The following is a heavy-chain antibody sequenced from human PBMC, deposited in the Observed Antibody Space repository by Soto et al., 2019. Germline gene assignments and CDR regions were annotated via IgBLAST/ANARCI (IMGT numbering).Heavy chain of an antibody. V-gene: IGHV4-31*03. CDR1: GGSISSGGYY. Sequence: QVQLQESGPGLVKPSQTLSLTCTVSGGSISSGGYYWNWIRQHPGKGLEWIGYIYYSGSTYYNPSLKSRVTISVDTSKNQFSLKLSSVTAADTAVYYCARDSGYCSGGSCYPGDYYYYMDVWGKGTTVTVSS. D-gene: IGHD2-15*01. CDR2: IYYSGST. J-gene: IGHJ6*03. CDR3: ARDSGYCSGGSCYPGDYYYYMDV.